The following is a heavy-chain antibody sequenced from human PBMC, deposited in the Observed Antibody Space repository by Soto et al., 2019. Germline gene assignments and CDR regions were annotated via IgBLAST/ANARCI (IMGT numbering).Heavy chain of an antibody. CDR1: GFTFSTFN. J-gene: IGHJ4*02. D-gene: IGHD2-8*01. CDR2: ITNSAYT. V-gene: IGHV3-21*01. Sequence: GGSLRLSCAASGFTFSTFNMNWVRQAPGKGLEWVSSITNSAYTSYADSVKGRFTISRDNAKNSLYLQMNSLRAEDTAVYYCGLYDALFFDFWGQGAWSPSPQ. CDR3: GLYDALFFDF.